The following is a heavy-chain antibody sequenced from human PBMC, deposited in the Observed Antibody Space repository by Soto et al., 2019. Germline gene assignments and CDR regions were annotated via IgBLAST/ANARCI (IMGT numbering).Heavy chain of an antibody. V-gene: IGHV3-33*01. J-gene: IGHJ2*01. D-gene: IGHD1-26*01. CDR1: GFTFSSYG. Sequence: QVQLVESGGGVVQPGRSLRLSCAASGFTFSSYGMHWVRQAPGKGLEWVAVIWYDGSNKYYADSVKGRFTISRDNAKNPLYLQMNSVSAEDTAVYSGARRRGYSGSKNWYFDLWGRGTLVTVSS. CDR3: ARRRGYSGSKNWYFDL. CDR2: IWYDGSNK.